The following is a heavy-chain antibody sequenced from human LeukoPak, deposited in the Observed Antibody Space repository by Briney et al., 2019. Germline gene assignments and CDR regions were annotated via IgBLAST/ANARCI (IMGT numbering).Heavy chain of an antibody. CDR3: ARAPGGDIWFGELLQGPGAFDI. D-gene: IGHD3-10*01. CDR1: GDSVSSNSAA. Sequence: SQTLSLTCAISGDSVSSNSAAWNWIRQSPSRGLEWLGRTYCRSRWYNDYAVSVKSRITINPDTSKNQFSLQLSSVTAADTAVYYCARAPGGDIWFGELLQGPGAFDIWGQGTMVTVSS. V-gene: IGHV6-1*01. CDR2: TYCRSRWYN. J-gene: IGHJ3*02.